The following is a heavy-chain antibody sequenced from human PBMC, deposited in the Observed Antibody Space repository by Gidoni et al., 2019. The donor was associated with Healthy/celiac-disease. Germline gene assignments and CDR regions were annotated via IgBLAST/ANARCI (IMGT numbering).Heavy chain of an antibody. V-gene: IGHV3-21*01. CDR2: ISRSSSYI. D-gene: IGHD6-13*01. CDR1: GFTFGIYR. CDR3: ARVSSGVAAAGLGIDY. Sequence: EVQLVESGGGLVTPGGSLRLSCGPSGFTFGIYRMNWVRQAPGKGPAWVSSISRSSSYIYYEDSVKGRFTISRDNAKNSLYLQMNSLRAEDTAVYYCARVSSGVAAAGLGIDYWGQGTLVTVSS. J-gene: IGHJ4*02.